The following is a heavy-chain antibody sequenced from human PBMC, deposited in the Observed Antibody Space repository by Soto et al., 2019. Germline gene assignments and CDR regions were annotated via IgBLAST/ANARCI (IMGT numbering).Heavy chain of an antibody. D-gene: IGHD6-13*01. CDR3: ARGRYSSSWYYYYGMDV. V-gene: IGHV1-8*01. CDR2: MNPNSGNT. Sequence: VASVKVSCKASGYTFTSYDINWVRQATGQGLEWMGWMNPNSGNTGYAQKFQGRVTMTRNTSISTAYMELSSLRSEDTAVYYCARGRYSSSWYYYYGMDVWGQGTTVTVS. CDR1: GYTFTSYD. J-gene: IGHJ6*02.